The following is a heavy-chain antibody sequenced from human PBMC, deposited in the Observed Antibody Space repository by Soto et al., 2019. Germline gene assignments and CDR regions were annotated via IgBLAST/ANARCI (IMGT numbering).Heavy chain of an antibody. CDR2: IIPIFGTA. CDR1: GGAFSSYA. D-gene: IGHD2-2*01. J-gene: IGHJ4*02. Sequence: SVKVSCKASGGAFSSYAISWVRQAPGQGLEWMGGIIPIFGTANYAQKFQGRVTITADESTSTAYMELSSLRSEDTAVYYCARAAYCSSTSCGSDYWGQGSLVTVSS. CDR3: ARAAYCSSTSCGSDY. V-gene: IGHV1-69*13.